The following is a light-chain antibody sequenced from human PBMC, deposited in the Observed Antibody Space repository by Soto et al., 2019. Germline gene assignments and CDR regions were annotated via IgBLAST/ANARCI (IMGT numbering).Light chain of an antibody. Sequence: DIQMTQSPSSLSASVGDRVTITCRASQAIYNYLAWYQQKPGKVPTLLISAASTLQSGVPSRFSGRESGTDFTLTISSLQAEEVATYYCQKFSAVPTFGGGTKVEI. J-gene: IGKJ4*01. V-gene: IGKV1-27*01. CDR1: QAIYNY. CDR2: AAS. CDR3: QKFSAVPT.